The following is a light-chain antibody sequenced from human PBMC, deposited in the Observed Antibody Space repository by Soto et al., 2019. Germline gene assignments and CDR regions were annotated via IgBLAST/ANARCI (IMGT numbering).Light chain of an antibody. V-gene: IGKV4-1*01. CDR3: QQYYSTPPMYT. Sequence: DIVMTQSPDSLAVSLGERATINCKSSQSVFYSSINKNFLAWYQRKPGQPPKLLIYWASTRESGVPDRFSGSGSGTDFTLTISSLQAEDVAVYYCQQYYSTPPMYTFGQGTKLEIK. J-gene: IGKJ2*01. CDR1: QSVFYSSINKNF. CDR2: WAS.